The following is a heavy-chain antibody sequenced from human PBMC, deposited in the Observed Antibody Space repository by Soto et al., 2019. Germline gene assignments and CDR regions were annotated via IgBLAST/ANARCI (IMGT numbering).Heavy chain of an antibody. V-gene: IGHV4-30-4*01. CDR2: ISSIGST. CDR3: ARGRVIRPSYTLGMNV. D-gene: IGHD3-3*02. J-gene: IGHJ6*02. Sequence: QVQLQESGPVLVKPSQTLSLTCTVSGGSISSGDYFLSLIRQSPAMGLDWIGYISSIGSTYYNPSLKSRVSVSRDTSKNQFSLKLSSVTTTDTAVCDCARGRVIRPSYTLGMNVWSQGTTITVS. CDR1: GGSISSGDYF.